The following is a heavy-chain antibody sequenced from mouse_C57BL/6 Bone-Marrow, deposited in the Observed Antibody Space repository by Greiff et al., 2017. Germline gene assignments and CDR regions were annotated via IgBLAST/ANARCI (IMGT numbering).Heavy chain of an antibody. CDR2: IHPNSGST. CDR3: ARAGYRAMDY. D-gene: IGHD2-14*01. CDR1: GYTFTSYW. Sequence: QVQLQQPGAELVKPGASVKLSCKAYGYTFTSYWMHWVKQRPGQGLEWIGMIHPNSGSTNYNEKFKSKATLTVDKSSSTAYMQLSSLTSEDSAVYYCARAGYRAMDYWGQGTSVTVSS. J-gene: IGHJ4*01. V-gene: IGHV1-64*01.